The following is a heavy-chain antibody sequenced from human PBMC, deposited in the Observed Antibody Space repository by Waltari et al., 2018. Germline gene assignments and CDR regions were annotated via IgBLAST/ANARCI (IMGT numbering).Heavy chain of an antibody. CDR3: ARGVGELAAYYYYYMDV. CDR1: GGSFSGYY. J-gene: IGHJ6*03. V-gene: IGHV4-34*01. CDR2: INHSGST. D-gene: IGHD3-10*01. Sequence: QVQLQQWGAGLLKPSETRSLTCAFYGGSFSGYYWSWIRQPPGKGLELIGEINHSGSTNYNPSLKSRVTISVDTSKNQFSLKLSSVTAADTAVYYWARGVGELAAYYYYYMDVWGKGTTVTVSS.